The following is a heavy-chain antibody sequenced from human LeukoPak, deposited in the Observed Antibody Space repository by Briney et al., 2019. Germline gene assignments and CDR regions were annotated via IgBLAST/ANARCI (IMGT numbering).Heavy chain of an antibody. CDR2: IYYSGST. CDR3: ARDGYSSGLDC. CDR1: GGSIGTFS. V-gene: IGHV4-59*01. J-gene: IGHJ4*02. Sequence: PETRSPPWNVFGGSIGTFSCSWIRQPPGKGREWIGYIYYSGSTNYNPSLKSRVTISVDTSKNQISLELSSETAADTAVYDCARDGYSSGLDCWGQGTLVTVSS. D-gene: IGHD6-19*01.